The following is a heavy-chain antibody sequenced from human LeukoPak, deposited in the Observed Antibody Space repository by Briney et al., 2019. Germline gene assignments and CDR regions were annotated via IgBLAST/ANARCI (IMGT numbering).Heavy chain of an antibody. J-gene: IGHJ6*03. CDR3: AKDAPYYGSGSYKAYYMDV. CDR2: LNDRGESK. V-gene: IGHV3-23*01. D-gene: IGHD3-10*01. CDR1: GFTFSNHA. Sequence: SAGSMTLSCVASGFTFSNHAMSWVRQSPGKGLEWVSGLNDRGESKYYSDAENGRFIFSRNNYKNTLYLQMNSMRAEDTAVYYCAKDAPYYGSGSYKAYYMDVWGKGTMVTVSS.